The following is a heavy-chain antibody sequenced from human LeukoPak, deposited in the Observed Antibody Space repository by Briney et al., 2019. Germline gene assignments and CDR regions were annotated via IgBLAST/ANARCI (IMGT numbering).Heavy chain of an antibody. CDR1: GFTFSSFA. V-gene: IGHV3-30-3*01. D-gene: IGHD6-19*01. CDR2: ISYVGTNK. Sequence: GGSLRLSCAASGFTFSSFAMHWLRQAPDKGLEWVAVISYVGTNKDYADSVKGRFTMSRDNFKNTLYLQMNSLRLEDTALYYCARDGNSGWYTGENYYYYGMDVWGQGTTVTVSS. CDR3: ARDGNSGWYTGENYYYYGMDV. J-gene: IGHJ6*02.